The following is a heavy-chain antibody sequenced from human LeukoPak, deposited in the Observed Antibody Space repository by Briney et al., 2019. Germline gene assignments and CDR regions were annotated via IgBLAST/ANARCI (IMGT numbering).Heavy chain of an antibody. CDR3: ARDAPQVLAAGVLAS. D-gene: IGHD6-13*01. CDR1: GLTVSDNY. J-gene: IGHJ4*02. Sequence: PGGSQRLSCAASGLTVSDNYMSWVRQARGGGGEWVSVIYSGGDTYYADSVKGRFTFSRDISKNTLYLQMNGLRTEDTAMYYCARDAPQVLAAGVLASWGQGTLVTVSS. CDR2: IYSGGDT. V-gene: IGHV3-53*01.